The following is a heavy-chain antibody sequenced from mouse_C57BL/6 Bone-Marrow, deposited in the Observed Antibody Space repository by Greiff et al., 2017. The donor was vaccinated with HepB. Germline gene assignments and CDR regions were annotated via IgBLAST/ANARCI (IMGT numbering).Heavy chain of an antibody. CDR3: VVYYGYDDAYWYFDV. CDR2: IRSKSNNYAT. V-gene: IGHV10-1*01. D-gene: IGHD2-2*01. Sequence: EVQLVESGGGLVQPKGSLKLSCAASGFSFNTYAMNWVRQAPGKGLEWVARIRSKSNNYATYYADSVKDRFTISRDDSESMLYLQMNNLKTEDTAMYYCVVYYGYDDAYWYFDVWGTGTTVTVSS. CDR1: GFSFNTYA. J-gene: IGHJ1*03.